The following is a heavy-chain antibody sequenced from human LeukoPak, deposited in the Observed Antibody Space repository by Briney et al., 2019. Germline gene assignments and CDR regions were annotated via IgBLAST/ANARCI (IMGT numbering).Heavy chain of an antibody. Sequence: SCKASGYTFTGYYMHWVRQAPGKGLEWVAFIRYDGSNKYYADSVKGRFTISRDNSKNTLYLQMNSLRAEDTAVYYCAKGQLTTVTTWVGFDYWGQGTLVTVSS. J-gene: IGHJ4*02. CDR1: GYTFTGYY. CDR3: AKGQLTTVTTWVGFDY. CDR2: IRYDGSNK. V-gene: IGHV3-30*02. D-gene: IGHD4-11*01.